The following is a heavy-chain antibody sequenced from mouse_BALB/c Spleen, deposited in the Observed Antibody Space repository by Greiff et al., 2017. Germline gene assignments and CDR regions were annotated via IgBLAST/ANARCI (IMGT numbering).Heavy chain of an antibody. CDR3: ARGYYVNPAWFAY. J-gene: IGHJ3*01. V-gene: IGHV1-14*01. Sequence: VQLKESGPELVKPGASVKMSCKASGYTFTSYVMHWVKQKPGQGLEWIGYINPYNDGTKYNEKFKGKATLTSDKSSSTAYMELSSLTSEDSAVYYCARGYYVNPAWFAYWGQGTLVTVSA. D-gene: IGHD2-1*01. CDR2: INPYNDGT. CDR1: GYTFTSYV.